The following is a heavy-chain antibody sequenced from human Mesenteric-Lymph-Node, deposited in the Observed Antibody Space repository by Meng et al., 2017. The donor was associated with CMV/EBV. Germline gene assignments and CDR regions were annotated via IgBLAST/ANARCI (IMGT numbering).Heavy chain of an antibody. CDR2: INHSGST. Sequence: HVQLHQWCTVRLKPSESLAGTWAVYSGSFSGYYWNWIRQSPEKGLEWIGEINHSGSTTYNPSFTSRIIISVDTSTNQISLNMSSVTAADTAVYYCARGSSYDILTGYFDYWGQGALVTVSS. CDR1: SGSFSGYY. CDR3: ARGSSYDILTGYFDY. V-gene: IGHV4-34*01. J-gene: IGHJ4*02. D-gene: IGHD3-9*01.